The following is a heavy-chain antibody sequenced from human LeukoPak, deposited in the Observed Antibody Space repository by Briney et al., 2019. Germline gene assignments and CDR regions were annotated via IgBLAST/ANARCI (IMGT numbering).Heavy chain of an antibody. V-gene: IGHV1-46*01. CDR1: GYTFTSYH. CDR2: INPRGGRT. J-gene: IGHJ4*02. CDR3: ARDSGSYTLGGY. D-gene: IGHD1-26*01. Sequence: ASVKVSCKASGYTFTSYHIHWVRQAPGQGLEWMGIINPRGGRTSNAQKFQGRVTMTRDTSTSTVYMELSSLRSEDTAVYYCARDSGSYTLGGYWGQGTLVTVSS.